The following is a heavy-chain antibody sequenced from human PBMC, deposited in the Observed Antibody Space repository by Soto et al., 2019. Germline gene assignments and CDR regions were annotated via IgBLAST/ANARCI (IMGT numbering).Heavy chain of an antibody. CDR1: GYTFTSYG. CDR3: ARDHPNQGGYYYGMDV. Sequence: ASVKVSCKASGYTFTSYGISWVRQAPGRGLEWMGWISAYNGNTNYAQKLQGRVTMTTDTSTSTAYMELRSLRSDDTAVYYCARDHPNQGGYYYGMDVWGQGTTVTVSS. V-gene: IGHV1-18*04. J-gene: IGHJ6*02. D-gene: IGHD2-2*01. CDR2: ISAYNGNT.